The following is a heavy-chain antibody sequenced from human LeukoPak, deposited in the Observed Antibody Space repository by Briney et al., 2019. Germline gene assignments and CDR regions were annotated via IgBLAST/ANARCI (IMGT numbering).Heavy chain of an antibody. CDR2: MNPNRGNT. V-gene: IGHV1-8*01. J-gene: IGHJ6*03. CDR3: ARSGIAVADGYYYYYYMDV. Sequence: ASVKVSCKASGYTFTSYDINWVRQATGQGLEWMGWMNPNRGNTGYAQKVQGRVTMTRNTSISTAYMELRSLRSDDTAVYYCARSGIAVADGYYYYYYMDVWGKGTTVTISS. CDR1: GYTFTSYD. D-gene: IGHD6-19*01.